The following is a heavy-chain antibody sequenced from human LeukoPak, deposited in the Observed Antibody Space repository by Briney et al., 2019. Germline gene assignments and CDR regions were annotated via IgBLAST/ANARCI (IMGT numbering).Heavy chain of an antibody. V-gene: IGHV4-34*01. D-gene: IGHD6-13*01. J-gene: IGHJ4*02. CDR3: ARYVGYSSSYRSRPFDY. Sequence: SETLSLTCAVYGGSFSGYYWSWIRQPPGKGLEWIGEINHSGSTNYNPSLKSRVTISVDTSKNQFSLKLSSMTAADTAVYYCARYVGYSSSYRSRPFDYWGQGTLVTVSS. CDR1: GGSFSGYY. CDR2: INHSGST.